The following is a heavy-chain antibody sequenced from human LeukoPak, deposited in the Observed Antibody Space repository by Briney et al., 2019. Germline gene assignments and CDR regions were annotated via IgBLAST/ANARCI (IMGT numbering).Heavy chain of an antibody. D-gene: IGHD6-13*01. CDR2: IYSTGGT. Sequence: SETLTLTCTVSGGSISSYYWSWIRQPAGKGLEWIGRIYSTGGTNYNPSLKSRVTMSVDTSKNQFSLRLRSVTAADTAVYYCARQIASAGTAGFDFWGQGALVTVSS. V-gene: IGHV4-4*07. CDR1: GGSISSYY. J-gene: IGHJ4*02. CDR3: ARQIASAGTAGFDF.